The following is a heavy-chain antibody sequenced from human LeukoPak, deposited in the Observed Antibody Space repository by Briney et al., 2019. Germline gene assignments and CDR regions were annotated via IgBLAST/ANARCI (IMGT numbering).Heavy chain of an antibody. J-gene: IGHJ4*02. CDR1: EYSFPNYC. CDR2: IYPRASDT. Sequence: GESLKISCKHSEYSFPNYCIGWVRQLPGKGLEWMGIIYPRASDTRYSPSFQGHVVISVDKSINTAYLQLSSLKVSDSAMYFCTRRGFDLWGQGTQVTVSS. CDR3: TRRGFDL. V-gene: IGHV5-51*01.